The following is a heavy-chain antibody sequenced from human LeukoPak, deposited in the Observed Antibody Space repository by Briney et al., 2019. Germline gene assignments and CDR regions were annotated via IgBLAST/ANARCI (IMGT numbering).Heavy chain of an antibody. Sequence: ASVKASCKVSGYTLTELSMHWVRQAPGKGLEWMGGFDPEGGETIYAQKFQGRVTMTEDTSTDTAYMELSSLRSEDTAVYYCATGYSSSWDVSNYYFDYWGQGTLVTVSS. J-gene: IGHJ4*02. CDR1: GYTLTELS. D-gene: IGHD6-13*01. CDR2: FDPEGGET. CDR3: ATGYSSSWDVSNYYFDY. V-gene: IGHV1-24*01.